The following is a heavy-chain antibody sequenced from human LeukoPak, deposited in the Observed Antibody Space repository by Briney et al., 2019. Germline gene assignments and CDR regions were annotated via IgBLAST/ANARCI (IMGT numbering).Heavy chain of an antibody. D-gene: IGHD3-3*01. J-gene: IGHJ4*02. CDR1: GGSFSGYY. CDR2: INHSGST. Sequence: SETLSLTCAVYGGSFSGYYWSWIRQPPGKGLEWIGEINHSGSTNYNPSLKSRVTISVDTSKNQLSLKLSSVTAADTAVYYCARALRGFWSGYFDYWGQGTLVTVSS. CDR3: ARALRGFWSGYFDY. V-gene: IGHV4-34*01.